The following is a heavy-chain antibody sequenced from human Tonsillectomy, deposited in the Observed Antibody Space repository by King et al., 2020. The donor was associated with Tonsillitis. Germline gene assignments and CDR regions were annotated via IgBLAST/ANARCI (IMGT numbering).Heavy chain of an antibody. D-gene: IGHD3-3*01. J-gene: IGHJ3*02. V-gene: IGHV4-59*01. CDR1: GGSISNYY. CDR3: ARSYYDFWSGPNAFDI. Sequence: AQLQESGPGLVKPSETLSLTCTVSGGSISNYYWSWIRQPPGEGLEWIGYIYYSGSTNCSPSLKSRVTISVDTSKNQFSLKLSSVTAADTAVYYCARSYYDFWSGPNAFDIWGQGTMVTVSS. CDR2: IYYSGST.